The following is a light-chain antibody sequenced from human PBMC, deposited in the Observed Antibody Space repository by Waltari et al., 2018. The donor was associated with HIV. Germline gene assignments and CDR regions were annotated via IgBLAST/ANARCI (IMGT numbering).Light chain of an antibody. CDR2: GVT. J-gene: IGKJ5*01. CDR1: QNITHY. V-gene: IGKV1-39*01. Sequence: DIQMAQSPSSLSASIGDRVTITCRASQNITHYLNWYHQRPGKAPRLLIYGVTRLQGGVPSRFRGIRSGPFFTLIITSLQPEDFGTYYTQQSFSAPTFGRGTRVDIK. CDR3: QQSFSAPT.